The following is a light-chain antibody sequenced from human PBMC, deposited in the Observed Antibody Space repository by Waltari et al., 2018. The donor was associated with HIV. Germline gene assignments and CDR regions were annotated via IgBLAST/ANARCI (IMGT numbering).Light chain of an antibody. Sequence: DIQMTQSPSSLSASVGHRVTITCRASQSISSYLNWYQQKPGKAPKLLIYAASSLQSGVPSRFSGSGSGTDFTLTISSLQPEDFATYYCQQIYSTPPTFGQGTKVEIK. CDR3: QQIYSTPPT. J-gene: IGKJ1*01. CDR2: AAS. V-gene: IGKV1-39*01. CDR1: QSISSY.